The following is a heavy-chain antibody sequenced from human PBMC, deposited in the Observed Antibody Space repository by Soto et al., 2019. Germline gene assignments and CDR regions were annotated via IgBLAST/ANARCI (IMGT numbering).Heavy chain of an antibody. CDR3: ARDGHGSSSTGGGSHYYYYGMDV. D-gene: IGHD2-2*01. J-gene: IGHJ6*02. Sequence: QVQLVQSGAEVKKPGASVKVSCKASGYTFTSYGISWVRQAPGQGLEWMGWISAYNGNTNYAQKLQGRVTMTTDTSTSTGYMELRSLRSDDTAVYYCARDGHGSSSTGGGSHYYYYGMDVWGQGTTVTVSS. CDR2: ISAYNGNT. V-gene: IGHV1-18*01. CDR1: GYTFTSYG.